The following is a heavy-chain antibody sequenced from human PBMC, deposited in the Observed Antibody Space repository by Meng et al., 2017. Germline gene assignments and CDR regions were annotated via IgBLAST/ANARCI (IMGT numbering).Heavy chain of an antibody. Sequence: SVKVSCKASGGSFSHYGFNWVRQGPGQGLEWMGRVIPFLDRTDYAQKFQGRLTITTDESTTAIYMVLGSLTSDDTAVYFCARDARPYYSGSGSYYKVGKFDYWGQGVLVTVSS. J-gene: IGHJ4*02. V-gene: IGHV1-69*05. CDR2: VIPFLDRT. CDR1: GGSFSHYG. D-gene: IGHD3-10*01. CDR3: ARDARPYYSGSGSYYKVGKFDY.